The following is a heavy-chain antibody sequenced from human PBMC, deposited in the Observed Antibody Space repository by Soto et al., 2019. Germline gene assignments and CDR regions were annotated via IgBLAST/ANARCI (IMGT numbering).Heavy chain of an antibody. CDR2: IYYSGST. CDR3: ARTSQGPRRGGLT. J-gene: IGHJ5*02. Sequence: SETLSLTCTVSGGSISSGGYYWSWIRQHPGKGLEWIGYIYYSGSTYYNPSLKSRVTISVDTSKNQFFLKLSSVTAAETAVYYCARTSQGPRRGGLTWGQGTLVTVSS. D-gene: IGHD3-10*01. V-gene: IGHV4-31*03. CDR1: GGSISSGGYY.